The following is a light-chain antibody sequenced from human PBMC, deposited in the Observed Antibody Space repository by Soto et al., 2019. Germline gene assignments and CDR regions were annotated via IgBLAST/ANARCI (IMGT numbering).Light chain of an antibody. CDR3: QQYNSDST. CDR1: QSISSW. Sequence: DLPMTQSPSTLSASVGDRVTITCRASQSISSWLAWYQQKPGKAPKLLIYDASSLESGVPSRFSGSGSGTEFTLTISSLQPDDFATYYCQQYNSDSTFGQGTKLEIK. J-gene: IGKJ2*01. CDR2: DAS. V-gene: IGKV1-5*01.